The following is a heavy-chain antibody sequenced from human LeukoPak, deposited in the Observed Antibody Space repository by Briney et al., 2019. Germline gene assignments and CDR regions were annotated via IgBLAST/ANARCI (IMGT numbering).Heavy chain of an antibody. Sequence: SGPTLVKPPQTLTLTCTFSGFSLSTSGVGVGWIRQPPGKALEWLALIYWNDDKRYSPSLKSRLTITKDTSKNQVVLTMTNMDPVDTATYYCAHTVGAYQLPQARSYYFDYWGQGTLVTVSS. D-gene: IGHD2-2*01. CDR1: GFSLSTSGVG. J-gene: IGHJ4*02. CDR3: AHTVGAYQLPQARSYYFDY. CDR2: IYWNDDK. V-gene: IGHV2-5*01.